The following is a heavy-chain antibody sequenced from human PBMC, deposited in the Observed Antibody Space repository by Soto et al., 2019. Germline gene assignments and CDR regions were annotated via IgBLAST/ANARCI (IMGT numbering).Heavy chain of an antibody. Sequence: QIQLVQSGTXVRKPGASAKVSCKTSGYTFTNNDVCWVRQTPGQGLEWMGWISPYSGKTNYARKFKGRVTMTTDTSTSTVYMELTSLTSDDTAVYYCAREGLLLLPDYWGQGTLVTVSS. V-gene: IGHV1-18*01. CDR1: GYTFTNND. CDR2: ISPYSGKT. D-gene: IGHD3-22*01. CDR3: AREGLLLLPDY. J-gene: IGHJ4*02.